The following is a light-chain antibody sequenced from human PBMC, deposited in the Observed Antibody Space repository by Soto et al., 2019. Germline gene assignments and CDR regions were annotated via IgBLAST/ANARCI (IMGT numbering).Light chain of an antibody. V-gene: IGKV1-5*03. J-gene: IGKJ2*01. CDR1: QSISSW. CDR3: QQYNRLYT. CDR2: KAS. Sequence: DIQMTQSPSTLSASVGDRVTITCRASQSISSWLAWYQQKPGKAPKLLFYKASSLESGVPTRVNGSGSGTEFTLTSRSLQPDDVATYYRQQYNRLYTFGQGNKLDIK.